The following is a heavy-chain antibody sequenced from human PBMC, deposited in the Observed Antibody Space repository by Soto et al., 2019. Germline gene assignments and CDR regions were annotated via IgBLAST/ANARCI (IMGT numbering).Heavy chain of an antibody. CDR1: GFTFSNYG. Sequence: EVQLLGSGGGSVQPGGSLRLSCAASGFTFSNYGMTWVRQAPGQGLEWLSATSGGGTFYRESVKSRFTMSRDDSINMLFLHMSSLRAEDTATYYCASLVPGTWFGDYWGQGILVSVSS. D-gene: IGHD6-19*01. CDR3: ASLVPGTWFGDY. J-gene: IGHJ4*02. V-gene: IGHV3-23*01. CDR2: TSGGGT.